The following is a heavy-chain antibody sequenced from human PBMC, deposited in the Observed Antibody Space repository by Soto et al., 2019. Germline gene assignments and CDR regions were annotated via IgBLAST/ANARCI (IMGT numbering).Heavy chain of an antibody. J-gene: IGHJ6*02. CDR2: MNPDSENT. V-gene: IGHV1-8*01. Sequence: QVHLVQSGAEVKQPGASVRVSCKASGYTFTNYDITWVRQATGQGLEWMGWMNPDSENTGSTQKFQGRVTMTVNTSIHTAYMELTSLRSEDTAVYYCTWAQFDCGSYFGLEVWGQGTKVTVSS. CDR3: TWAQFDCGSYFGLEV. CDR1: GYTFTNYD. D-gene: IGHD2-21*02.